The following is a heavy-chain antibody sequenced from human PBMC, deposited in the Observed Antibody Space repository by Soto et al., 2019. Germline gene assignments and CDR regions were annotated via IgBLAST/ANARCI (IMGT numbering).Heavy chain of an antibody. Sequence: QVQLVQSGAEVKKPGALVKVSCKASGYTLTSHGISWVRQAPGQGLEWMGWISTYNGNTKYAQKFQERVTMTADTSTNTGHMELRSLTSDDTAMDYCARGYYDSSGPFDYWGQGSLVTVSS. CDR1: GYTLTSHG. CDR3: ARGYYDSSGPFDY. V-gene: IGHV1-18*01. J-gene: IGHJ4*02. D-gene: IGHD3-22*01. CDR2: ISTYNGNT.